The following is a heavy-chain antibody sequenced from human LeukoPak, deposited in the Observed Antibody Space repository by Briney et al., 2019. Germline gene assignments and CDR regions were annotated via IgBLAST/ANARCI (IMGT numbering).Heavy chain of an antibody. CDR1: GGSISRSNW. Sequence: SGTLSLTCAVSGGSISRSNWWSWVRQSPGKGLEWIGEIYPSGSTNYNPSLKSRVTMSVDTSNNQFSLKLSSVTAADMAVYYCARESVYYDSSGYNDVFDIWGQGTMVTVSS. CDR2: IYPSGST. J-gene: IGHJ3*02. D-gene: IGHD3-22*01. CDR3: ARESVYYDSSGYNDVFDI. V-gene: IGHV4-4*02.